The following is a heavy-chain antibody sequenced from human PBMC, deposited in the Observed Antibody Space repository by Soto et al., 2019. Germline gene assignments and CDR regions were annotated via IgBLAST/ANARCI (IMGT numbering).Heavy chain of an antibody. CDR1: GFTFSSYG. CDR3: AKVPGIAAAGLLDP. V-gene: IGHV3-30*18. D-gene: IGHD6-13*01. Sequence: QVQLVESGGGVVQPGRSLRLSCAASGFTFSSYGMHWVRQAPGKGLEWVAVISYDGSNKYYADSVKGRFTISRDNSKNTLYLQMKSMRAEDTAVYYCAKVPGIAAAGLLDPWGQGTLVTVSS. J-gene: IGHJ5*02. CDR2: ISYDGSNK.